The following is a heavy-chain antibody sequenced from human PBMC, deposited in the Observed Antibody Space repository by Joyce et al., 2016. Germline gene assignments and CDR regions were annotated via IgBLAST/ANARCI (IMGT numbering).Heavy chain of an antibody. Sequence: QVHLVESGGDVVQPGRSLSRSCAASGFTLRDHGLHWVRQAPGKGLEGLAVVSFDGTYKFYADSVKGRFTISRDNVNNTFYLQMDNLRPEDTALYHCAKERRDTGNWLPSDFDHWGQGTPVTVSS. CDR3: AKERRDTGNWLPSDFDH. V-gene: IGHV3-30*18. D-gene: IGHD1-1*01. CDR1: GFTLRDHG. CDR2: VSFDGTYK. J-gene: IGHJ4*02.